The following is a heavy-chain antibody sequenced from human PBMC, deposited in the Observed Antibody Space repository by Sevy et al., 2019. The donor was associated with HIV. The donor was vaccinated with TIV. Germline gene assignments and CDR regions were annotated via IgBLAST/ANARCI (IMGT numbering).Heavy chain of an antibody. CDR3: ARGVGGYDDAFDI. J-gene: IGHJ3*02. Sequence: GGSLRLSCAASGFTFGDYAMRWVRQGPGKGLEWVSGINWNGGSTGYADSVKGRFTISRDNAKNSLYLQMNSLRAEDTAFYYCARGVGGYDDAFDIWGQGTMVTVSS. V-gene: IGHV3-20*04. CDR1: GFTFGDYA. CDR2: INWNGGST. D-gene: IGHD6-13*01.